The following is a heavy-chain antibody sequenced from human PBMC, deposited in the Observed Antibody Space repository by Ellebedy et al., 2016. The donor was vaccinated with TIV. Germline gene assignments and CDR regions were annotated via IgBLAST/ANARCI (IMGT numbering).Heavy chain of an antibody. D-gene: IGHD2-15*01. CDR2: IYTSGST. CDR3: ARSGRFYMDV. V-gene: IGHV4-61*02. J-gene: IGHJ6*03. Sequence: SETLSLTXTVSGGSISSGSYYWSWIRQPAGKGLEWIGRIYTSGSTNYNPSLKSRVTMSVDTSKNQFSLKLSSVTAADTAVYYCARSGRFYMDVWGKGTTVTVSS. CDR1: GGSISSGSYY.